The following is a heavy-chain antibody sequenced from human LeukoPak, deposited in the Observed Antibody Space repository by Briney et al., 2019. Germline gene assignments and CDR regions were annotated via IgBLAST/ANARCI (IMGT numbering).Heavy chain of an antibody. D-gene: IGHD1-26*01. J-gene: IGHJ4*02. CDR2: INHSGNT. Sequence: SDTLSLTCAVYGGSLSGYYWSWIRQPPGKGLEWIGEINHSGNTNYNPSLKSRVTMSVDTSKNHFYLKLSSVTAADTAVYYCARQGSGTSYWYTFPYWGQGTLVTVSS. V-gene: IGHV4-34*01. CDR1: GGSLSGYY. CDR3: ARQGSGTSYWYTFPY.